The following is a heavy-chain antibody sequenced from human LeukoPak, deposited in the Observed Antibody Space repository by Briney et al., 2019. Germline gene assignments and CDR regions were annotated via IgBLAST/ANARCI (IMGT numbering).Heavy chain of an antibody. V-gene: IGHV3-48*03. CDR2: ISSSGSTI. CDR1: GFTFSSYK. CDR3: AREYYDWFDP. J-gene: IGHJ5*02. Sequence: PGGSLRLSCAVSGFTFSSYKMNWVRQAPGKGLEWVSYISSSGSTIHYADSLKGRFTISRDNAKNSLYLQMNSLRAEDTAVYYCAREYYDWFDPWGQGTLVTVSS. D-gene: IGHD3-3*01.